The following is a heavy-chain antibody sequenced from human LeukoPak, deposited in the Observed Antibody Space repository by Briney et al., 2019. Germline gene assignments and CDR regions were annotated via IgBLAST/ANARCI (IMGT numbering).Heavy chain of an antibody. CDR3: ARMIVVVIPHYYFDY. J-gene: IGHJ4*02. V-gene: IGHV4-4*07. D-gene: IGHD3-22*01. Sequence: PSETLSLTCTVPGGSISSYYWSWIRQPAGKGLEWIGRIYTSGSTNYNPSLKSRVTMSVDTSKNQFSLKLSSVTAADTAVYYCARMIVVVIPHYYFDYWGQGTLVTVSS. CDR2: IYTSGST. CDR1: GGSISSYY.